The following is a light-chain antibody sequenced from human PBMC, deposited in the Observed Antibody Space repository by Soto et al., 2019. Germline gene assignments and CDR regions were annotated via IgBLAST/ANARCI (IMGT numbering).Light chain of an antibody. CDR2: AAS. CDR3: PQRYFWPIT. J-gene: IGKJ4*01. V-gene: IGKV1-39*01. Sequence: DIHMTQSPSSLSASVGDRGTITCRASQSIASYLTWYQQKPGKAPKILIYAASNLQSGVPSRYSGSGPGTDFTLTTPTLQPQDFSTYVSPQRYFWPITFGGETKVEL. CDR1: QSIASY.